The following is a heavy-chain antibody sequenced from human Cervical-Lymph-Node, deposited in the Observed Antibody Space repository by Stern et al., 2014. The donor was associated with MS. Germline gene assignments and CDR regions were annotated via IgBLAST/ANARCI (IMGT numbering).Heavy chain of an antibody. CDR3: ARDTVGATGAGDY. Sequence: EVQLVESGGGLIQPGGALRLSCAASGLTVRTNYLSWVRQSPGKGLQWVSFTDTGGTTYYADPVRGRFTVSRDISGNILYLQMDSVRADDTAVYYCARDTVGATGAGDYWGQGTLVTVSS. CDR1: GLTVRTNY. D-gene: IGHD1-26*01. CDR2: TDTGGTT. J-gene: IGHJ4*02. V-gene: IGHV3-53*01.